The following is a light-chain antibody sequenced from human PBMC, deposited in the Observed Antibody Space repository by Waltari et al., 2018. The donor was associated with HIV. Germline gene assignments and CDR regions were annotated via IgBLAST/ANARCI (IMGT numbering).Light chain of an antibody. J-gene: IGLJ2*01. CDR3: QSADTNYVL. CDR1: VLPKPY. V-gene: IGLV3-25*03. CDR2: TDT. Sequence: SFELTQPPSVSVSPGQTAKITCSADVLPKPYTYWFQLKPGQAHLLLIYTDTERPSGIPARFSGSSSGTTVTLTITGVQAEDEADYFCQSADTNYVLFGGGTKLTVL.